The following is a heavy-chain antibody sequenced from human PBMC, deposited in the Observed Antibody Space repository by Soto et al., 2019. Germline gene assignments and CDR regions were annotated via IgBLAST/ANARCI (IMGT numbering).Heavy chain of an antibody. CDR1: GGSISSYY. CDR2: IYYSGSP. V-gene: IGHV4-59*12. D-gene: IGHD2-2*02. Sequence: TSETLSLTCTVSGGSISSYYWSWIRQPPGKGLEWIGYIYYSGSPNYSPSLESRVTISEDTSKNQFSLKLSSVTAADTAVYYCARTDIVVVPAAIRASSLDVWGQGTTVTVSS. J-gene: IGHJ6*02. CDR3: ARTDIVVVPAAIRASSLDV.